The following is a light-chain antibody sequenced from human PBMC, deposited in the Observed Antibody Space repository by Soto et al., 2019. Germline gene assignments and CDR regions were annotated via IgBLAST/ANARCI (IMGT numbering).Light chain of an antibody. CDR1: RSVSTN. Sequence: DIILTQSPATVSVSPGERATLSCRASRSVSTNLAWYQHKHGQAPRLLIYGASTRVTDIPPRFSGSGSGTEFPLTINYLKSEESGVYYCQQYEKTVPPVTFGGGTKVEI. J-gene: IGKJ4*01. V-gene: IGKV3-15*01. CDR2: GAS. CDR3: QQYEKTVPPVT.